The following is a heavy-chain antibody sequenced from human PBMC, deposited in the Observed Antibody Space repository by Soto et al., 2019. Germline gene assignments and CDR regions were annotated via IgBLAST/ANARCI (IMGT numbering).Heavy chain of an antibody. CDR2: IYHSGST. CDR1: GGSISSYY. Sequence: QVQLQESGPGLVKPSETLSLTCTVSGGSISSYYWSWIRQPPGKGLEWIGYIYHSGSTNYNPSLKSRVTISVDTSKNQFSLKLSSVTAADTAVHYCARDRSGSVAGTWFDPWGQGTLVTVSS. J-gene: IGHJ5*02. CDR3: ARDRSGSVAGTWFDP. V-gene: IGHV4-59*01. D-gene: IGHD6-19*01.